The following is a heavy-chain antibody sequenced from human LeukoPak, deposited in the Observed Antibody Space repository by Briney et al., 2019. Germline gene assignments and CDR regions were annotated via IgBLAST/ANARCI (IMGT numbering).Heavy chain of an antibody. D-gene: IGHD2-2*01. Sequence: PGGSLRLSCEASGFSFGTYAMAWVRQAPGKGLEWVSGISDNGYTTYYTDSVKGRFTISRDNSKKTVFLHMNSLRAEDTAVYFCAKDLAVLGYCSSTTCEFDSWGQGALVTVSS. V-gene: IGHV3-23*01. CDR1: GFSFGTYA. CDR2: ISDNGYTT. J-gene: IGHJ4*02. CDR3: AKDLAVLGYCSSTTCEFDS.